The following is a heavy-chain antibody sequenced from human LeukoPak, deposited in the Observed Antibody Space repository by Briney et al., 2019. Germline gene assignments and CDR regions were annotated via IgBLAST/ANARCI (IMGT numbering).Heavy chain of an antibody. Sequence: TSETLSLTCTVSGGSISSHYYWIWIRQPPGKGLEWIGSIYYSGSTYYNPSLKSRVTISVDTSKNQFSLKLSSLTAAETAVYYCARQYGSGSAYTPVVDLWGQGTLVTVSS. J-gene: IGHJ4*02. V-gene: IGHV4-39*01. CDR3: ARQYGSGSAYTPVVDL. D-gene: IGHD3-10*01. CDR1: GGSISSHYY. CDR2: IYYSGST.